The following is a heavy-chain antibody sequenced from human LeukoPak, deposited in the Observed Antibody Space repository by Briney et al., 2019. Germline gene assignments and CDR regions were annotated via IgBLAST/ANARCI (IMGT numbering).Heavy chain of an antibody. CDR2: IYTSGST. D-gene: IGHD6-19*01. CDR1: GGSISSYY. V-gene: IGHV4-4*07. Sequence: SETLSLTCTVSGGSISSYYWSWIRQPAGKGLEWIGRIYTSGSTNYNPTLKSRVTISVDKSKNQFSLKLSSVTAADTAVYYCARYGQWLPYYFDYWGQGTLVTVSS. CDR3: ARYGQWLPYYFDY. J-gene: IGHJ4*02.